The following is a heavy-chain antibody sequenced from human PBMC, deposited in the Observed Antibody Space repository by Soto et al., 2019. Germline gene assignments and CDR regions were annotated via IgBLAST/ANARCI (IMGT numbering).Heavy chain of an antibody. J-gene: IGHJ3*01. CDR1: GYSFTSHW. CDR3: ARHWDSFDV. Sequence: VESLKISCSGSGYSFTSHWIGWVRQMPGKGLEWVGIIYPSDSDTRYSPSFQGQVTISADKSISTAYLRWSSLKASDSAIYYCARHWDSFDVWGPGTMVTVSS. CDR2: IYPSDSDT. V-gene: IGHV5-51*01.